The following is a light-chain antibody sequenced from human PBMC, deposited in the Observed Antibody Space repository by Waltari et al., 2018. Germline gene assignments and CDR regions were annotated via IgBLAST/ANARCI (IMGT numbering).Light chain of an antibody. Sequence: EIVMTQSPATLSVSPGERATLTCRASQSIGTSLTWYQQRPGRAPSHLIYGASTRATGIPARFSGSGSGTEFSLTISSLQSDDFATYYCQQYNSYEVTFGPGTKVDIK. V-gene: IGKV3-15*01. CDR1: QSIGTS. CDR3: QQYNSYEVT. CDR2: GAS. J-gene: IGKJ3*01.